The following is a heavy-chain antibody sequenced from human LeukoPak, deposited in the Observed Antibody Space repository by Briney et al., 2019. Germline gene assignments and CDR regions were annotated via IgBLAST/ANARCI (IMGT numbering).Heavy chain of an antibody. CDR1: GFTVSSNY. CDR2: IYSGAST. D-gene: IGHD3-22*01. J-gene: IGHJ4*02. V-gene: IGHV3-66*01. Sequence: GGSLRLSCAASGFTVSSNYMSWVRQAPGKGLEWVSVIYSGASTYYADSVKGRFTISRDNSKNTLYLQMNSLRAEDTAVYYCQYYYDSSGYQGTTREEDSWGQGTLVTVSS. CDR3: QYYYDSSGYQGTTREEDS.